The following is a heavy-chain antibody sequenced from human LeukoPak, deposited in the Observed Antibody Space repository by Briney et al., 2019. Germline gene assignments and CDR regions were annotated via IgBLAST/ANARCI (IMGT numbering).Heavy chain of an antibody. J-gene: IGHJ4*02. CDR3: ARDFIAARPLYYFDY. V-gene: IGHV3-33*01. CDR2: IWYDGSNK. Sequence: GGSLRLSCAASGFTFSSYGMHWVRQAPGKGLEWVAVIWYDGSNKYYADSVKGRFTISRDNSKNTLYLQMNSLRAEDTAVYYRARDFIAARPLYYFDYWGQGTLVTVSS. CDR1: GFTFSSYG. D-gene: IGHD6-13*01.